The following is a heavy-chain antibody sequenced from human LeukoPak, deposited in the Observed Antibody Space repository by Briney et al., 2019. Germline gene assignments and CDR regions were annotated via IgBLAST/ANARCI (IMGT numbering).Heavy chain of an antibody. V-gene: IGHV4-34*01. Sequence: GSLRLSCAASGFTFSSYEMNWVRQAPGKGLEWIGEVNSRGSATYNPSLRSRVTFLPDTSRNQFSLTLTSVTAADTAVYYCARRQPSMRTSGGFVGHFDYWGQGILVIVSS. J-gene: IGHJ4*02. CDR3: ARRQPSMRTSGGFVGHFDY. CDR2: VNSRGSA. D-gene: IGHD3-16*02. CDR1: GFTFSSYE.